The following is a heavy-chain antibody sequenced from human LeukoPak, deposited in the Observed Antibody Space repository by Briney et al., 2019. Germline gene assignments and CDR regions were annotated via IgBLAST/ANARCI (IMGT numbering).Heavy chain of an antibody. J-gene: IGHJ4*02. CDR2: INHSGST. Sequence: SETLSLTCTVSGGSISSSSYYWSWIRQPPGKGLEWIGEINHSGSTNYNPSLKSRVTISVDTSKNQFSLKLSSVTAADTAVYYCARHYTMVRGVIAREKYYFDYWGQGTLVTVSS. CDR1: GGSISSSSYY. D-gene: IGHD3-10*01. V-gene: IGHV4-39*01. CDR3: ARHYTMVRGVIAREKYYFDY.